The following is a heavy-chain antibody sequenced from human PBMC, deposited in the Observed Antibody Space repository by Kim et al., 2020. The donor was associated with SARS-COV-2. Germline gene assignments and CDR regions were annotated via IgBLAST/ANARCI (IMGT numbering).Heavy chain of an antibody. Sequence: SLKSRFTISVDTSKNQCSLKLSSVTAADTAVYYCARPQLMVRGVGDAFDIWGQGTMVTVSS. V-gene: IGHV4-39*01. CDR3: ARPQLMVRGVGDAFDI. D-gene: IGHD3-10*01. J-gene: IGHJ3*02.